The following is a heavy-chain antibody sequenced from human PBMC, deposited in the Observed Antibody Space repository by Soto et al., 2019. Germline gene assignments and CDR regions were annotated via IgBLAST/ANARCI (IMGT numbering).Heavy chain of an antibody. Sequence: QLQLQESGPGLVKPSETLSLTCTVSGGSISSNSYYWGWIRQPPGKGLEWIGCNHYSGSTYHNPSHRRRVTSTEDTSKNQFPLKGSSVTAADTAVYYCARRLFSSTWPSYFDYWGQGTLGTVSS. CDR2: NHYSGST. V-gene: IGHV4-39*01. CDR1: GGSISSNSYY. D-gene: IGHD6-13*01. CDR3: ARRLFSSTWPSYFDY. J-gene: IGHJ4*02.